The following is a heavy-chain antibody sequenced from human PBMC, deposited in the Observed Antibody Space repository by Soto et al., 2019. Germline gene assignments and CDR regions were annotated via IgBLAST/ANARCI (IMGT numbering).Heavy chain of an antibody. J-gene: IGHJ3*02. CDR3: ARRFSTVTTLGAFDI. CDR2: IYSRGST. Sequence: EVQLVESGGGLVQPGGSLRLSCAASGFTVSSNYMSWVRQAPGKGLEWVSVIYSRGSTYYEDSVKGRFAISRDNSKNTLYLQMNSLRAEDTAVYYCARRFSTVTTLGAFDIWGQGTMVTVSS. V-gene: IGHV3-66*01. CDR1: GFTVSSNY. D-gene: IGHD4-17*01.